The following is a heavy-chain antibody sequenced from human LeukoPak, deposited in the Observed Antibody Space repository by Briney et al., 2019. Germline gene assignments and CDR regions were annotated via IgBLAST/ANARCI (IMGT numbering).Heavy chain of an antibody. CDR3: ARRGITGTTSHLGTVDY. J-gene: IGHJ4*02. D-gene: IGHD1-7*01. CDR1: GGSISSSSYY. V-gene: IGHV4-39*01. Sequence: SETLSLTCTVSGGSISSSSYYWGWIRQPPGKGLEWIGSIYYSGSTYYNPSLKSRVTISVDTSKNQFSLKLSSVTAADTAVYYCARRGITGTTSHLGTVDYWGQGTLVTVSS. CDR2: IYYSGST.